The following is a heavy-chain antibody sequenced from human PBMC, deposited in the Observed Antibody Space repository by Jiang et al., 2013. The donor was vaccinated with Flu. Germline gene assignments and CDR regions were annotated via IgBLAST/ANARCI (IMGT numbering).Heavy chain of an antibody. J-gene: IGHJ3*02. D-gene: IGHD3-10*01. CDR1: GYSFSNYW. CDR3: ARREIIMTALDGFDI. Sequence: GAEVKKPGESLKISCKGSGYSFSNYWIGWVRQMPGKGLEWMGIIYPGDSDTRYSPSFQGQVTISADKSISTAYLQWSSLKASDTAMYYCARREIIMTALDGFDIWGQGTMVNRLF. CDR2: IYPGDSDT. V-gene: IGHV5-51*01.